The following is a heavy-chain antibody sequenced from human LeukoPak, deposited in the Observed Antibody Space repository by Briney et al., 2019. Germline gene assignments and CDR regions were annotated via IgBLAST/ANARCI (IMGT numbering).Heavy chain of an antibody. J-gene: IGHJ6*02. CDR3: ARDRGGAAAGNYYYYGMDV. CDR2: INPNSGGT. V-gene: IGHV1-2*04. Sequence: ASVKVFCKASGYTFTGCYMHWVRQAPGQGLAWMRWINPNSGGTNYAQKFQGWVTMTRDTSISTAYMELSRMRSDDTAVYYCARDRGGAAAGNYYYYGMDVWGQGTTVTVSS. D-gene: IGHD6-13*01. CDR1: GYTFTGCY.